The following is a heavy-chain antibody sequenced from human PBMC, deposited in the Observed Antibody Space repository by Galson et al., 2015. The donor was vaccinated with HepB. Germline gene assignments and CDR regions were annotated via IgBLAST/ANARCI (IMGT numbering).Heavy chain of an antibody. Sequence: SLRLSCAASGFTFSSYDMHWVRQATGKGLEWVSAIGTAGDPYYPGSVKGRFTISRENAKNSLYLQMNSLRAGDTAVYYCARGVGRGRDLAARLRWSWFDPWGQGTLVTVSS. J-gene: IGHJ5*02. D-gene: IGHD6-6*01. CDR3: ARGVGRGRDLAARLRWSWFDP. V-gene: IGHV3-13*05. CDR1: GFTFSSYD. CDR2: IGTAGDP.